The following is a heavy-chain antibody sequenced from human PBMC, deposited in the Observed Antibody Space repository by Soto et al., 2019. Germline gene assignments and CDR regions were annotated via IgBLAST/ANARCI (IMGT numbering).Heavy chain of an antibody. V-gene: IGHV6-1*01. J-gene: IGHJ6*02. Sequence: SQTPSPTCAISGDSVSSNSTAWNWIRQSPSSGLEWLGRTYYRSKWSNDSAVSVKSRITTNPETSKNQFSLQLNSVTPEDTAVYYWARQPQDYDFWSGYYAEAYYYSIDVWGQGTTVTVSS. CDR3: ARQPQDYDFWSGYYAEAYYYSIDV. CDR2: TYYRSKWSN. D-gene: IGHD3-3*01. CDR1: GDSVSSNSTA.